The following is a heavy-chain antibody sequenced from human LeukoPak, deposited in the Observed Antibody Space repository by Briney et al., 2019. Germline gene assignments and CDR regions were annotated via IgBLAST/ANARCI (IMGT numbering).Heavy chain of an antibody. CDR1: GYTFTSYD. V-gene: IGHV1-8*03. Sequence: ASVKVSCKASGYTFTSYDINWVRQATGQGLEWMGWMNPNSGNTGYAQNFQGRVTITRNTSISTAYMELSSLRSEDTAVYYCARGYSTDFDYWGQGTLVTVSS. CDR3: ARGYSTDFDY. D-gene: IGHD4-23*01. J-gene: IGHJ4*02. CDR2: MNPNSGNT.